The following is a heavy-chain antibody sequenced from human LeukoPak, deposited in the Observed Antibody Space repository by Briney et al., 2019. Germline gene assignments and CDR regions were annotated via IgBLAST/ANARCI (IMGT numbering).Heavy chain of an antibody. CDR2: IYYSGRT. CDR1: GDSVSRSDSY. J-gene: IGHJ1*01. V-gene: IGHV4-39*01. Sequence: SETLSLTCSVSGDSVSRSDSYWDWIRQPPGKGLEWIGTIYYSGRTYYSPSLKSRVTMSVDPSNHQFSLTLRPVTAADTAVYYCARRRYYDGSGYLEWGQGTLLSVSS. CDR3: ARRRYYDGSGYLE. D-gene: IGHD3-22*01.